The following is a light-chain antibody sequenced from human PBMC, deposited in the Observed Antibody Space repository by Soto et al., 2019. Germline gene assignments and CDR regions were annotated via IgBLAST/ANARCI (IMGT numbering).Light chain of an antibody. CDR3: QHRGNWPLT. J-gene: IGKJ4*01. CDR2: DAS. V-gene: IGKV3-11*01. CDR1: QSVSRS. Sequence: EIVLTQSPVTLSLSPGERATLSCRASQSVSRSLAWYQQKPGQAPRLLIYDASNTATGIPARFSGSGSGTDFTLTISSLEPEDFAVYFCQHRGNWPLTFGGGTKVEIK.